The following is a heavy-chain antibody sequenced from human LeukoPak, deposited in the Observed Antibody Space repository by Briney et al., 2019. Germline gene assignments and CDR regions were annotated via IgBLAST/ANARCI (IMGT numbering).Heavy chain of an antibody. D-gene: IGHD1-1*01. V-gene: IGHV3-72*01. CDR3: ARAAAGTQERREGPR. J-gene: IGHJ4*02. Sequence: GGSLRLSCAAFGFTFSDHYMDWVRQAPGKGLEWVGRTRNKANSYTTEYAASVKGKFTISRDDSKNSLYLQMNSLRAEDTAVYYCARAAAGTQERREGPRWGQGTLVTVSS. CDR1: GFTFSDHY. CDR2: TRNKANSYTT.